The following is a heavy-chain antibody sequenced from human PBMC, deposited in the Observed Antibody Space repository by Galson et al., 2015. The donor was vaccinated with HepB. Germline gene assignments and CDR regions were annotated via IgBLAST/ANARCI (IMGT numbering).Heavy chain of an antibody. V-gene: IGHV1-46*03. Sequence: SVKVSCKASGYSFTTYYIHWVRQAPGQGLEWMGIINPSADTTSYAEKFQGRVSMTRDTSTTTVFMELSSLRSVDIAVYYCARDLRMNEWELPDYWGQGTLVIVSS. CDR3: ARDLRMNEWELPDY. J-gene: IGHJ4*02. CDR1: GYSFTTYY. CDR2: INPSADTT. D-gene: IGHD1-26*01.